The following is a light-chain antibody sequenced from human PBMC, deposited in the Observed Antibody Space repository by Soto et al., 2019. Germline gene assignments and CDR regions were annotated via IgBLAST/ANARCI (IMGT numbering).Light chain of an antibody. Sequence: QSVLTQPPSASGTPGQRVTISCSGSSSNIGSNYVYWYQQLPGTAPKLLIYRNNQRPSGVPGRFSGSKSGISASLAISGLRSEDEADYYCAAWDDSLSVLYVFGTGTKLTVL. CDR1: SSNIGSNY. V-gene: IGLV1-47*01. CDR2: RNN. J-gene: IGLJ1*01. CDR3: AAWDDSLSVLYV.